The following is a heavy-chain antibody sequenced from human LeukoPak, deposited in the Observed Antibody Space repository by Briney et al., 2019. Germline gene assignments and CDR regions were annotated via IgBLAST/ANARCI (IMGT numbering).Heavy chain of an antibody. V-gene: IGHV1-2*06. CDR1: GYTFTGYY. CDR2: INPNSGGT. J-gene: IGHJ4*02. Sequence: ASVKVSCKASGYTFTGYYMHWVRQAPGQGLEWMGRINPNSGGTNYAQKFQGRVTMTRDTSISTAYMELSRLRSDDTAVYYCARQYSSSSLVVSPYYWGQRTLVTVSS. D-gene: IGHD6-6*01. CDR3: ARQYSSSSLVVSPYY.